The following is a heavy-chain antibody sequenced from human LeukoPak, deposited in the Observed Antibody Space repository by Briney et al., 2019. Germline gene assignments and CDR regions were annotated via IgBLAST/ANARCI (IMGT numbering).Heavy chain of an antibody. CDR2: MNPNSGNT. V-gene: IGHV1-8*01. D-gene: IGHD6-6*01. CDR3: ARGLASIAAAGSDY. Sequence: ASVKVSCKASGYTFTSYDINWVRQATGQGLEWMGWMNPNSGNTGYAQKFHGRVTMTRNTSISTAYMELSSLRSEDTAVYYCARGLASIAAAGSDYWGQGTLVTVSS. CDR1: GYTFTSYD. J-gene: IGHJ4*02.